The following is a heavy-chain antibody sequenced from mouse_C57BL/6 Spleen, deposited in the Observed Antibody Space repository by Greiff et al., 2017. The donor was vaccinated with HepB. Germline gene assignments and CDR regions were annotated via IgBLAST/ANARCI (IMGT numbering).Heavy chain of an antibody. J-gene: IGHJ3*01. CDR1: GYTFTSYW. CDR3: ARDYINYVRTFFAY. V-gene: IGHV1-69*01. CDR2: IDPSDSYT. Sequence: VQLQQSGAELVMPGASVKLSCKASGYTFTSYWMHWVKQRPGQGLEWIGEIDPSDSYTNYNQKFKGKSTLTVDKYSSTAYMQISSLTSEDSAVYYFARDYINYVRTFFAYWGQGTLVTVSA. D-gene: IGHD2-5*01.